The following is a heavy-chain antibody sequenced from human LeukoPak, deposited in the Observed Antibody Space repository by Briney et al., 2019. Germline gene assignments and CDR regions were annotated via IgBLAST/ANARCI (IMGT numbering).Heavy chain of an antibody. CDR2: ISYDGSNK. V-gene: IGHV3-30*03. J-gene: IGHJ5*02. CDR3: ARVCGYCSGGSCYRSWFDP. D-gene: IGHD2-15*01. Sequence: GGSLRLSCAASGFTFSDYGMHWVRQAPGKGLEWVAVISYDGSNKYYAGSVKGRFTISRDTSANTLHLQMNSLRAEDTAVYYCARVCGYCSGGSCYRSWFDPWGQGTLVTVSS. CDR1: GFTFSDYG.